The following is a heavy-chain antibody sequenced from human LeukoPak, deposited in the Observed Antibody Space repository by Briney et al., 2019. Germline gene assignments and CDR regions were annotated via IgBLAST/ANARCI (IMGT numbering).Heavy chain of an antibody. CDR3: ARGGYSYVPY. V-gene: IGHV4-59*01. J-gene: IGHJ4*02. CDR1: GGSISSYY. D-gene: IGHD5-18*01. CDR2: IYYSGST. Sequence: SETLFLTCTVSGGSISSYYWSWIRQPPGKGLEWIGYIYYSGSTIYNPSLKSRVTISLDTSKNQFSLKLSSVTAADTAVYYCARGGYSYVPYWGQGTLVTVSS.